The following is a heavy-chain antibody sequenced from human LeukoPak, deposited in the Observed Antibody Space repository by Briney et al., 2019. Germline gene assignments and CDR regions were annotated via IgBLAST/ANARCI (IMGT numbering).Heavy chain of an antibody. D-gene: IGHD3-22*01. CDR1: GYSISSGYY. CDR2: IYTSGST. Sequence: SETLSLTCSVSGYSISSGYYWDWIRQPAGKGLEWIGRIYTSGSTNYNPSLKSRVTMSVDTSKNQFSLKLSSVTAADTAVYYCARAGPYDSSGYYYKYYYYMDVWGKGTTVTISS. CDR3: ARAGPYDSSGYYYKYYYYMDV. V-gene: IGHV4-61*02. J-gene: IGHJ6*03.